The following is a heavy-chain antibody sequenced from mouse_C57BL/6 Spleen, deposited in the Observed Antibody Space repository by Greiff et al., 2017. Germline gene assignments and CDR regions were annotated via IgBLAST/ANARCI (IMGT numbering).Heavy chain of an antibody. CDR2: IYPYNGVS. V-gene: IGHV1-31*01. CDR3: VREITTVDAMDY. Sequence: VQLKESGPELVKPGASVKISCKASGYSFTGYYMHWVKQSHGNILDWIGYIYPYNGVSSYNQKFKGKATLTVDKSSSTAYMELHSLTSEDSAVYYCVREITTVDAMDYWGQGTSVTVSS. J-gene: IGHJ4*01. D-gene: IGHD1-1*01. CDR1: GYSFTGYY.